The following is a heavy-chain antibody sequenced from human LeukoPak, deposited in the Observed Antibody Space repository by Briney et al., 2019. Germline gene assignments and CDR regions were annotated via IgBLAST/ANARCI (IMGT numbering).Heavy chain of an antibody. CDR2: INSETSGGTT. J-gene: IGHJ4*02. D-gene: IGHD3/OR15-3a*01. V-gene: IGHV3-15*01. Sequence: PGGSLRLSCAASGFTFSHAWMSWVRQAPGKGLEWVGRINSETSGGTTEYAAPVRGRFTISRDDSKDTLYLQMNSLETEDTAMCYCMTDLGGLRGQGTLVTVSS. CDR1: GFTFSHAW. CDR3: MTDLGGL.